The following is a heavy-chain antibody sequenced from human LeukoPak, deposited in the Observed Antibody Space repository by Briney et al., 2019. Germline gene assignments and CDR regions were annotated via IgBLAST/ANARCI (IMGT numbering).Heavy chain of an antibody. CDR3: ARGPVTTGYFAY. D-gene: IGHD4-17*01. Sequence: LSETLSLTCTVSGASITTYYWSWIRQPPGKGLEWIGYIYYSGGTNYHPSLKSRVTISVDTSKNQFSLKLSSVTAADTAIYFCARGPVTTGYFAYWGQGTPVTVSS. J-gene: IGHJ4*02. CDR2: IYYSGGT. V-gene: IGHV4-59*01. CDR1: GASITTYY.